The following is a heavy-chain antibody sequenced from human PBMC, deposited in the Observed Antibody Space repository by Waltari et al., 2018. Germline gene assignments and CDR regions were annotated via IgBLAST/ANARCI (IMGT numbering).Heavy chain of an antibody. CDR3: ARGRIYHDSSASGYYFDY. V-gene: IGHV3-21*01. D-gene: IGHD3-22*01. J-gene: IGHJ4*02. Sequence: EVQLVDSGGGLVQPGGSLRLSCAASGFTFRPYSLHWVRQVPGKGVEWVSSISSSSSSIYYADSVKGRFTISRDNAKNSLDLQMNSLRVEDTAVYYCARGRIYHDSSASGYYFDYWGQGTLVAVSS. CDR1: GFTFRPYS. CDR2: ISSSSSSI.